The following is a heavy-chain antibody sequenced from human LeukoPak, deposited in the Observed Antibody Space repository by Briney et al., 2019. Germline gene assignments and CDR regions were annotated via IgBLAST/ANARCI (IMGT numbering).Heavy chain of an antibody. V-gene: IGHV1-2*02. CDR2: INPKSGGT. J-gene: IGHJ4*02. CDR1: GYTFTDYY. CDR3: ARAYRNGYVYDY. Sequence: ASVKVSCKASGYTFTDYYMHWVRQAPGQGLEWMGWINPKSGGTIYAQKFQGRVTMTRDTSISTAYMELSRLRSDDTAVYYCARAYRNGYVYDYWGQGTLVTVSS. D-gene: IGHD5/OR15-5a*01.